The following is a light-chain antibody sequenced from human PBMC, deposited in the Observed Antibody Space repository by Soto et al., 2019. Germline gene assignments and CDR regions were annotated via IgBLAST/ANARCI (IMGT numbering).Light chain of an antibody. J-gene: IGKJ1*01. CDR3: QQYYSYPWT. CDR2: AAS. V-gene: IGKV1-8*01. Sequence: AIRMTQSPSSFSASTGDRVTITCRASQGISSYLAWYQQKPGKAPKLLIYAASTLQSGVPSRFSGSGSGPDFALTISCLQSEDFATYYYQQYYSYPWTFGQGTKVEIK. CDR1: QGISSY.